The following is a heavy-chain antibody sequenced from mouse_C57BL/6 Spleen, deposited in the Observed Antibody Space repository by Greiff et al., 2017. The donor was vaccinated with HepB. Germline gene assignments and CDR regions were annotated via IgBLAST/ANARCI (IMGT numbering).Heavy chain of an antibody. D-gene: IGHD2-2*01. J-gene: IGHJ2*01. CDR1: GYTFTDYN. CDR2: INPNNGGT. V-gene: IGHV1-18*01. CDR3: ARRKIYYGYDGYFDY. Sequence: EVQLQESGPELVKPGASVKIPCKASGYTFTDYNMDWVKQSHGKSLEWIGDINPNNGGTIYNQKFKGKATLTVDKSPSTAYLELRSLTSEDTAVYYCARRKIYYGYDGYFDYWGQGTTLTVSS.